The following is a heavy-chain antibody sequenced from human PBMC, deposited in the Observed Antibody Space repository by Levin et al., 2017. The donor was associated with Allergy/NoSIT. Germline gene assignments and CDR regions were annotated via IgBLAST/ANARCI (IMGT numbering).Heavy chain of an antibody. J-gene: IGHJ4*02. D-gene: IGHD6-13*01. V-gene: IGHV3-23*01. Sequence: SCAASGFTFSSSAMSWVRQAPGKGLEWVSAISTDSEYIFYADSVKGRVTIPRDNSRNRLYLQMSSLRVEDTAVYYCAKGGLQLGYSFDSWGQGALVTVSS. CDR2: ISTDSEYI. CDR3: AKGGLQLGYSFDS. CDR1: GFTFSSSA.